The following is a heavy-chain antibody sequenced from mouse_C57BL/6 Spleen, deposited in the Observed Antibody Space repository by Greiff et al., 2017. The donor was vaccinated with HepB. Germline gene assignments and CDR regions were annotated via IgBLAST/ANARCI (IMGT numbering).Heavy chain of an antibody. J-gene: IGHJ1*03. V-gene: IGHV3-6*01. Sequence: EVQLQESGPGLVKPSQSLSLTCSVTGYSITSGYYWNWIRHFPGNKLEWLGYISYDGSNNYNPSPKNRIPIIRDTSKNQFFLKLNSVTTEDTATYYGARDGGYGNYWYFDVWGTGTTVTVSS. CDR2: ISYDGSN. D-gene: IGHD2-10*02. CDR3: ARDGGYGNYWYFDV. CDR1: GYSITSGYY.